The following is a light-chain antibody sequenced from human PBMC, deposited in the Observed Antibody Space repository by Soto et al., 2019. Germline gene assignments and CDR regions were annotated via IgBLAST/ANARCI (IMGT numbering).Light chain of an antibody. CDR1: QRSSSSY. V-gene: IGKV3-20*01. Sequence: EIVLTQSPGTRSLSPGERATLSCRASQRSSSSYLAWYQHKPGQAPRLLLYGASSRATGIPDRFSGSGSGTDFTLTISRLEPEDFAVYYCLHYGRSPPYTFGQGTKLEIK. CDR2: GAS. J-gene: IGKJ2*01. CDR3: LHYGRSPPYT.